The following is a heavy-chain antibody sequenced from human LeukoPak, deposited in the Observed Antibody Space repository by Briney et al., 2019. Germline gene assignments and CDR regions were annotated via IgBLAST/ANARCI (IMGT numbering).Heavy chain of an antibody. D-gene: IGHD3-10*01. V-gene: IGHV4-39*07. Sequence: SETLSLTCTVSGGSISSSSYYWGWIRQPPGKGLEWIGSIYYSGSTYYNPSLKSRVTISVDTSKNQFSLKPSSVTAADTAVYYCARDLGSLRNWFDPWGQGTLVTVSS. CDR2: IYYSGST. CDR1: GGSISSSSYY. CDR3: ARDLGSLRNWFDP. J-gene: IGHJ5*02.